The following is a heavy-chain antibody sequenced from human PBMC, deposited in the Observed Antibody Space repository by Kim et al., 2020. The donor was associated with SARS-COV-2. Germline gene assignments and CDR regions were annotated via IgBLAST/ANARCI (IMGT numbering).Heavy chain of an antibody. V-gene: IGHV3-48*03. CDR3: ARGNEYEGSPPW. J-gene: IGHJ4*02. Sequence: GGSLRLSCAASGFTFSSYEMFWVRQPPGKGLEWVSYISGRGSPIHYADSVKGRFTISIDNAENSLYLQMNRLRAEDTAVYFCARGNEYEGSPPWWGQGT. CDR1: GFTFSSYE. D-gene: IGHD1-1*01. CDR2: ISGRGSPI.